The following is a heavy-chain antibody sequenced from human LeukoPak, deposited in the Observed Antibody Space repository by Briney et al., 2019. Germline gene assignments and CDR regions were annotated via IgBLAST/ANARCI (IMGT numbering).Heavy chain of an antibody. CDR1: GFTFDDYG. CDR3: ARDPRWNDSGDY. J-gene: IGHJ4*02. Sequence: GGSLRLPCAASGFTFDDYGMSWVRQAPGKGLEWVSGINWNGGSTGYADSVKGRFTISRDNAKNSLYLQMNSLRAEDTALYYCARDPRWNDSGDYWGQGTLVTVSS. D-gene: IGHD1-1*01. CDR2: INWNGGST. V-gene: IGHV3-20*04.